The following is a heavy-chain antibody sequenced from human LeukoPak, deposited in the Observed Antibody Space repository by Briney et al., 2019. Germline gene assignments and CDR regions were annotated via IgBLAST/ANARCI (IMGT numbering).Heavy chain of an antibody. J-gene: IGHJ6*03. V-gene: IGHV1-69*13. Sequence: SVKVSCKASGGTFSSYAVSWVRQAPGQGLEWMGGIIPIFGTANYAQKFQGRVTITADESTSTAYMELSSLRSEDTAVYYCARVPTVTIYYYYYYMDVWGKGTTVTVPS. CDR3: ARVPTVTIYYYYYYMDV. D-gene: IGHD4-11*01. CDR2: IIPIFGTA. CDR1: GGTFSSYA.